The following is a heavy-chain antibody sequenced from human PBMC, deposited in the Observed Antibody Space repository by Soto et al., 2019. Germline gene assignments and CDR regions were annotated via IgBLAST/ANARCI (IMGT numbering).Heavy chain of an antibody. CDR2: IIPIFDTA. CDR3: PSSRGYGSGTQYGMHV. J-gene: IGHJ6*02. V-gene: IGHV1-69*13. CDR1: GGTFSSYA. D-gene: IGHD3-10*01. Sequence: ASVKVSCKASGGTFSSYAISWVRQAPGQGLEWMGGIIPIFDTANYAQKFQGRVTIIADESTADESTSTAYMELSSLRYEDTALYYCPSSRGYGSGTQYGMHVWGQGTTVTISS.